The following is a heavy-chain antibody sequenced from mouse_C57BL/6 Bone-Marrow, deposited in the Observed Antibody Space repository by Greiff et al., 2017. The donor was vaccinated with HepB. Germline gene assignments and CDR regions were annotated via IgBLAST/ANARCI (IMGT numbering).Heavy chain of an antibody. D-gene: IGHD1-1*01. Sequence: VQLQQSGPELVKPGASVKISCKASGYSFTGYYMNWVKQSPEKSLEWIGEINPSTGGTTYNQKFKAKATLTVDKSSSTAYMQLKSLTSEDSAVYYCARDTTVVEYYFDYWGQGTTLTVSS. CDR2: INPSTGGT. CDR1: GYSFTGYY. CDR3: ARDTTVVEYYFDY. V-gene: IGHV1-42*01. J-gene: IGHJ2*01.